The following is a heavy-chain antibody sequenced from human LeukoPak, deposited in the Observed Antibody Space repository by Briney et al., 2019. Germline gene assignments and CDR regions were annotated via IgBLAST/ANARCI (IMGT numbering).Heavy chain of an antibody. CDR3: AREGAVTTYDWFDP. CDR1: GFTFSSYS. J-gene: IGHJ5*02. Sequence: PGGSLRLSCAASGFTFSSYSMNWVRQAPGKGLEWVSYISSSSSTIYYADSVKGRSTISRDNAKNSLYLQMNSLRAEDTAVYYCAREGAVTTYDWFDPWGQGTLVTVSS. CDR2: ISSSSSTI. D-gene: IGHD4-11*01. V-gene: IGHV3-48*04.